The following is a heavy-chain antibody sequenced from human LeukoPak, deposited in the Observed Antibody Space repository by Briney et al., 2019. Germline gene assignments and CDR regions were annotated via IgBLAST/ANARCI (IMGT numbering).Heavy chain of an antibody. D-gene: IGHD1-20*01. J-gene: IGHJ4*02. CDR3: ATLTGTLDY. V-gene: IGHV3-7*01. CDR1: GFTFNGYW. Sequence: GGSLRLSCAASGFTFNGYWMSWVRQAPGKGLEWVASIKQNGNEKYYVDSVRGRLTISRDNAKNSLYLQMNSLRAEDTAVYYCATLTGTLDYWGQGTLVTVSS. CDR2: IKQNGNEK.